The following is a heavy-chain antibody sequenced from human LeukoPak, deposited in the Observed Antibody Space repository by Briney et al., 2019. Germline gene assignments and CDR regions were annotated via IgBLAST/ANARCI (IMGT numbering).Heavy chain of an antibody. D-gene: IGHD2/OR15-2a*01. CDR3: ARELKVGNTGYYFDY. CDR2: MYYSRST. V-gene: IGHV4-59*01. CDR1: GASISSYY. J-gene: IGHJ4*02. Sequence: SETLSLTCTVSGASISSYYWSWIRQPPGKGLEWIGYMYYSRSTNYNPSLKSRVTISVDTSKNQFSLKLNSVTAADTAVYFCARELKVGNTGYYFDYWGQGTLVTVSS.